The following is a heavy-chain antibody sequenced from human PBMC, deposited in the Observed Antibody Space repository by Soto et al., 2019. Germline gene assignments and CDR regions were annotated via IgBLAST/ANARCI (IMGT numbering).Heavy chain of an antibody. Sequence: PAETLSLTCNVSVVSIIDTSYYWGWIRQPPGKGREWIGTIYFNGNTFYNPSLKSRLTISVETSKNQISLRLTSVTAAATAVYYCARQGSYWGQGTLVTVSS. CDR3: ARQGSY. CDR2: IYFNGNT. J-gene: IGHJ4*01. V-gene: IGHV4-39*01. CDR1: VVSIIDTSYY.